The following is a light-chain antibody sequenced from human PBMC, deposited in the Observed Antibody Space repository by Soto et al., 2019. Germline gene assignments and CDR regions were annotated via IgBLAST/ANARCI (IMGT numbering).Light chain of an antibody. CDR1: QSISSY. CDR3: QQSYSTPRT. V-gene: IGKV1-39*01. CDR2: AAS. Sequence: DIQMTQSPSSLSASVGDRVTITCRASQSISSYLNWYQQKPGKAPQLLIYAASSLQGGVPSKFSGSGSGTDFTRTMSSLQPEDVATYYGQQSYSTPRTFGQGTKVEIK. J-gene: IGKJ1*01.